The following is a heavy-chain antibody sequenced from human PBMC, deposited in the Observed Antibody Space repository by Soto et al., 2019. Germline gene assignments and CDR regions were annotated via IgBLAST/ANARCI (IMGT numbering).Heavy chain of an antibody. CDR1: GGTFSSYT. CDR3: AGDWWVGMATSPLDC. D-gene: IGHD2-8*02. CDR2: IIPILGIA. Sequence: QVQLVQSGAEVKKPGSSVKVSCKASGGTFSSYTISWVRQAPGQGLEWMGRIIPILGIANYAQKFQGRVMLTAEKSQSTASRELSSLRAEDTAVYYWAGDWWVGMATSPLDCWGQGTLVTVSS. V-gene: IGHV1-69*08. J-gene: IGHJ4*02.